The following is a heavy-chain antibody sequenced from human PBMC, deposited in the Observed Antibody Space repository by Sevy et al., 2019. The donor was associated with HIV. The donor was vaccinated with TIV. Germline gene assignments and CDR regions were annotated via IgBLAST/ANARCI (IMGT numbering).Heavy chain of an antibody. Sequence: GGSLRLSCAASGFTFRSYSMHWVRQAPGKGLEWLTLISYDGRNTYHADSVKTRFTISRDNSNNTLYLQMNSLRPEDTAVYYCARGSVSGIFFYYGLDIWGQGTTVTVSS. D-gene: IGHD1-20*01. J-gene: IGHJ6*02. V-gene: IGHV3-30*04. CDR1: GFTFRSYS. CDR3: ARGSVSGIFFYYGLDI. CDR2: ISYDGRNT.